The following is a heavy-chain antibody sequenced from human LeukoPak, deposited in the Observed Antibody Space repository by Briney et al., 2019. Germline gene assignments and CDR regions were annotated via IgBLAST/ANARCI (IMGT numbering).Heavy chain of an antibody. CDR2: INHSGST. J-gene: IGHJ5*02. CDR1: GGSFSGYY. D-gene: IGHD2-15*01. Sequence: SETLSLTCAVYGGSFSGYYWSWIRQPPGKGPEWIGEINHSGSTNYNPSLKSRVTISVDTSKNQFSLKLSSVTAADTAVYYCARVRYCSGGSCSWGQGTLVTVSS. V-gene: IGHV4-34*01. CDR3: ARVRYCSGGSCS.